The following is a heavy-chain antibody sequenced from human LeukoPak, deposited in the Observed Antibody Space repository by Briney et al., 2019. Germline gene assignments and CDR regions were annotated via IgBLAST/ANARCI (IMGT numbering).Heavy chain of an antibody. D-gene: IGHD3-10*01. V-gene: IGHV3-23*01. CDR1: GFTFRSDG. J-gene: IGHJ3*02. Sequence: PGGSLRLSCAASGFTFRSDGMNCVRQAPGKGLEWVSVISGSGGSTYYADSVKGRFTISRDNSKNTLYLQMNSLRAEDTAVYYCSLSGDNDAFYIWGQGTKVTVSS. CDR2: ISGSGGST. CDR3: SLSGDNDAFYI.